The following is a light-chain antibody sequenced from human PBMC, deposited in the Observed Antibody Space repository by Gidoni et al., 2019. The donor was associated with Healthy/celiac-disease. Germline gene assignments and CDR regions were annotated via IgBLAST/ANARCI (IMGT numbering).Light chain of an antibody. CDR2: GAS. J-gene: IGKJ2*01. V-gene: IGKV3-20*01. CDR1: QSVSSSY. CDR3: QQYGSSPYT. Sequence: EIVLTQSPCTLSLSPGERATLSCRASQSVSSSYLAWYQQKPGQAPRLLIYGASSRATGIPDRFSGRGSGTDFTLTISRLEPEEFAVYYCQQYGSSPYTFGQGTKLEIK.